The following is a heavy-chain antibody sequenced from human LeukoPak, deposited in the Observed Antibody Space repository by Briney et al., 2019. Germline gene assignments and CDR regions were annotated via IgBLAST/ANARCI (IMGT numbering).Heavy chain of an antibody. V-gene: IGHV3-53*01. CDR3: ARDHETLRFCTGGRCYYYYYMDV. D-gene: IGHD2-8*02. CDR1: GLTVSSNC. J-gene: IGHJ6*03. Sequence: GGSPRLSCAASGLTVSSNCMSWVRQAPGRGLEWVSIIYSGGSTYYADSVKGRFTISRDSSQNTVHLQMNSLRREDTAVYYCARDHETLRFCTGGRCYYYYYMDVWGKGTTVTVSS. CDR2: IYSGGST.